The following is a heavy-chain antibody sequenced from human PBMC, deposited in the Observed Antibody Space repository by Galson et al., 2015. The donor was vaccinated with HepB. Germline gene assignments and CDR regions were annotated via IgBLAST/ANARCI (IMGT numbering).Heavy chain of an antibody. V-gene: IGHV3-21*01. J-gene: IGHJ4*02. D-gene: IGHD6-13*01. CDR3: ARGRIASHSPYIDY. CDR1: GFTFSSYT. Sequence: SLRLSCAASGFTFSSYTMNWVRQAPGKGLEWVSSISSSTFYETYADSVKGRFTISRGNAKNSLYLQMNSLRADDTAVYYCARGRIASHSPYIDYWGQGTLVTVSS. CDR2: ISSSTFYE.